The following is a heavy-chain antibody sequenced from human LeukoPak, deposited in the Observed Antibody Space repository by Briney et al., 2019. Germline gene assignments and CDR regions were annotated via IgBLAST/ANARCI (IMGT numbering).Heavy chain of an antibody. V-gene: IGHV4-4*07. CDR3: ARDVVAAVGSFDY. J-gene: IGHJ4*02. CDR1: GESIKSFY. D-gene: IGHD2-2*01. CDR2: IYTSGST. Sequence: SETLSLTCTVSGESIKSFYWSWIRQPAGKGLEWIGRIYTSGSTNYSPSLKSRVTMSVDTSKNQFSLKLSSVTAADTAVYYCARDVVAAVGSFDYWGQGTQVTVSS.